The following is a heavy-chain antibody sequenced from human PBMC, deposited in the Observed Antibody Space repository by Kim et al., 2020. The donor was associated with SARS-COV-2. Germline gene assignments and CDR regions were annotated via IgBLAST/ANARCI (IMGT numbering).Heavy chain of an antibody. CDR1: GFTFSSYA. J-gene: IGHJ4*02. Sequence: GGSLRLSCAASGFTFSSYAMHWVRQAPGKGLEWVAVISYEGSNKYYADSVKGRFTISRDNSKNTLYLQKNSLRAEDTAVYYCARDDVARIVVVPAAIDYWGQGALLTVSS. CDR2: ISYEGSNK. CDR3: ARDDVARIVVVPAAIDY. V-gene: IGHV3-30-3*01. D-gene: IGHD2-2*01.